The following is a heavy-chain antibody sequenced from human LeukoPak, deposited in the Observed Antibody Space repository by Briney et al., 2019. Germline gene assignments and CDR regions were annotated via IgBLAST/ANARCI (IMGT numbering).Heavy chain of an antibody. Sequence: GESLKISCKGSGYRFTTYWIRWVRQMPGEGLEWMGIIYPGDSDTTYSPSFQGQVTISADKSISTAYLQWSSLKASDPAICYLWRVGGAEYSSSQPFDYWGQGTLVTFSS. J-gene: IGHJ4*02. CDR3: WRVGGAEYSSSQPFDY. CDR1: GYRFTTYW. D-gene: IGHD6-13*01. V-gene: IGHV5-51*01. CDR2: IYPGDSDT.